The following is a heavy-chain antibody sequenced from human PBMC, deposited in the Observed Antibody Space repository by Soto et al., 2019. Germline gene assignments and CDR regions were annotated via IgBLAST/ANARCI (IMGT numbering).Heavy chain of an antibody. CDR3: AREWWDIVASYYYGMDV. V-gene: IGHV3-30-3*01. J-gene: IGHJ6*02. CDR1: GFTFSSYA. CDR2: ISYDGSNK. D-gene: IGHD5-12*01. Sequence: GGSLRLSCAASGFTFSSYAMHWVRQAPGKGLEWVAVISYDGSNKCYADSVKGRFTISRDNSKNTLYLQMNSLRAEDTAVYYCAREWWDIVASYYYGMDVWGQGTTVTVSS.